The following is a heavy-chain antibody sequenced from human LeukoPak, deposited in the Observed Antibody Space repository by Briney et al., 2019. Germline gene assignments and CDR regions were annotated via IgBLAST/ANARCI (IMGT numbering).Heavy chain of an antibody. CDR3: AKDPPWSGYYFEYFQH. V-gene: IGHV3-23*01. CDR1: GFTFSSYA. CDR2: ISGSGGST. D-gene: IGHD3-3*01. J-gene: IGHJ1*01. Sequence: PGGSLRLSCSASGFTFSSYAMHWVRQAPGKGLEWVSAISGSGGSTYYADSVKGRFTISRDNSKNTLYLQMNSLRAEDTAVYYCAKDPPWSGYYFEYFQHWGQGTLVTVSS.